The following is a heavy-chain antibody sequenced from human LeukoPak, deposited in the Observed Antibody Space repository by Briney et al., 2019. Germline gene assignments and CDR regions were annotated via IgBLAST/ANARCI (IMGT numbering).Heavy chain of an antibody. CDR3: AKSLGQWLVLDY. J-gene: IGHJ4*02. CDR1: GFTFSDYW. V-gene: IGHV3-7*01. Sequence: GGSLRLSCAASGFTFSDYWMSWVRQAPAKGPEWVANIKQDGSNKYYADSVKGRFTISRDNSKNTLYLQMNSLRAEDTAVYYCAKSLGQWLVLDYWGQGTLVTVSS. CDR2: IKQDGSNK. D-gene: IGHD6-19*01.